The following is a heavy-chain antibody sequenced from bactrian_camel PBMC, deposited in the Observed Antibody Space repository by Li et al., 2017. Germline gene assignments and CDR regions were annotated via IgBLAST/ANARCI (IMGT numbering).Heavy chain of an antibody. CDR3: AARYGERYYNLCAGRESPADFPH. J-gene: IGHJ4*01. CDR1: GAAYSSNC. CDR2: IVSGSGWA. D-gene: IGHD6*01. Sequence: DVQLVESGGDSVQAGGSLNLSCVSSGAAYSSNCMAWFRQAAGKSREVVAYIVSGSGWAWYADSVTGRFTIPQDDPKKAVYLQMNNLTPDDTAIYDCAARYGERYYNLCAGRESPADFPHWGQGTQVTVS. V-gene: IGHV3S35*01.